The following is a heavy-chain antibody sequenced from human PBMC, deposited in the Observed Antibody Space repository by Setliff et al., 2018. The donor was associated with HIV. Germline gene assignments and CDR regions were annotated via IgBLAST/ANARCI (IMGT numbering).Heavy chain of an antibody. V-gene: IGHV1-8*02. CDR2: MNPNSGNT. Sequence: ASVKVSCKASGYTFTSSDINWVRQATGQGLEWMGWMNPNSGNTGYAQKFQGRVTMTRDTAIRTAYMELSSLRSEDTAVYYCARGAWYTSGWYSSRYLDVWGKGTTVTVSS. CDR1: GYTFTSSD. D-gene: IGHD6-19*01. J-gene: IGHJ6*03. CDR3: ARGAWYTSGWYSSRYLDV.